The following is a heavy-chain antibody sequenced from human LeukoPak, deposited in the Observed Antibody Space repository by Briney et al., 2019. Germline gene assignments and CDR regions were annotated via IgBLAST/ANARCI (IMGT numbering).Heavy chain of an antibody. J-gene: IGHJ4*02. Sequence: PGGSLRLSCVASGFTFSNYWMSWVRQAQGKGLEWVANIKEDGSENNYVDSAKGRFTISRDNAKDSLYLQMNSLRAEDTAVYYCARDIPQGLSYFDYWGQGTLVSVSS. D-gene: IGHD2-2*02. CDR1: GFTFSNYW. CDR3: ARDIPQGLSYFDY. CDR2: IKEDGSEN. V-gene: IGHV3-7*04.